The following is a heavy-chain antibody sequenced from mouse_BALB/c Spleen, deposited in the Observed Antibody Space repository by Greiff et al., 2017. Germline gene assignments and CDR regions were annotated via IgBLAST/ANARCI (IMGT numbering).Heavy chain of an antibody. CDR3: ARGNYVGYFDY. CDR2: ILPGSGST. D-gene: IGHD2-1*01. V-gene: IGHV1-9*01. J-gene: IGHJ2*01. Sequence: QVQLQQSGAELMKHGASVKISCKATGYTFSSYWIEWVKQRPGHGLEWIGEILPGSGSTNYNEKFKGKATITADTSSNTAYMQLSSLTSEDSAVYYCARGNYVGYFDYWGQGTTLTVSS. CDR1: GYTFSSYW.